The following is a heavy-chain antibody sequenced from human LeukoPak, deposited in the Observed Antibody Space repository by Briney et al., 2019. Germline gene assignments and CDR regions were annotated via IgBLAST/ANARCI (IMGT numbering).Heavy chain of an antibody. CDR1: GGSIDTYF. CDR2: ISYNGNT. D-gene: IGHD2-8*01. J-gene: IGHJ2*01. V-gene: IGHV4-59*01. Sequence: SETLSLTCTVSGGSIDTYFWTWFRQPPGKGLEWIGYISYNGNTNYNSSLKSRVTISVDTSKNHFSLNLSSVTAADTAVYYRARDLYGGYFDFWGRGTLVTVSS. CDR3: ARDLYGGYFDF.